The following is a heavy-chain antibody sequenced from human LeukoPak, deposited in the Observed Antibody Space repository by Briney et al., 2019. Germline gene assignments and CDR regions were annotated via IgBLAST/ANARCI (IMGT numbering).Heavy chain of an antibody. J-gene: IGHJ4*02. CDR1: GFTFRIYA. CDR3: AIERAF. Sequence: GGSLRLSCAASGFTFRIYAMSWVRQAPGKELEWVSGISDSGRSTYFADSVRGRFTISRDNSKNTLYLQMNSLRAEDTAVYYCAIERAFWGQGTLVTVSS. CDR2: ISDSGRST. V-gene: IGHV3-23*01.